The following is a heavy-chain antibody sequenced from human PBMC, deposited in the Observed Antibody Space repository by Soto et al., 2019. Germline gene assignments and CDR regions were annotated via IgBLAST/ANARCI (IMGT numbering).Heavy chain of an antibody. V-gene: IGHV1-8*01. CDR3: ARSYDFWSGYYTGSYYYYYMDV. J-gene: IGHJ6*03. CDR1: GYTFTSYD. D-gene: IGHD3-3*01. CDR2: MNPNSGNT. Sequence: ASVKVSCKASGYTFTSYDINWVRQATGQGLEWMGWMNPNSGNTGYAQKFQGRVTMTRNTSTSTAYMELRSLRSDDTAVYYCARSYDFWSGYYTGSYYYYYMDVWGKGTTVTVSS.